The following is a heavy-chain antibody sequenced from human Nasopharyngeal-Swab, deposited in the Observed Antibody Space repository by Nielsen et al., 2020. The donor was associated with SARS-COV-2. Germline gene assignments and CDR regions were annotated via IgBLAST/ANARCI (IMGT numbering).Heavy chain of an antibody. Sequence: SETLSLTCTVSGYSISSGYYWGWIRQPPGKGLEWIGSIYHSGSTYYNPSLKSRVTISVDTSKNQFSLKLSSVTAADTAVYYCARKDHHRVEMATMGYYFDYWGQGTLVTVSS. CDR3: ARKDHHRVEMATMGYYFDY. J-gene: IGHJ4*02. V-gene: IGHV4-38-2*02. CDR2: IYHSGST. CDR1: GYSISSGYY. D-gene: IGHD5-24*01.